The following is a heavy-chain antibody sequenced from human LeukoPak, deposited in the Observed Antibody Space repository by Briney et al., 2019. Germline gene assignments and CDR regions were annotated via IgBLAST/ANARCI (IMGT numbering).Heavy chain of an antibody. CDR3: GRALISDAPVPWYFDL. V-gene: IGHV4-31*03. Sequence: SETLSLTCTVSGCSIRSGGNYWSWIRQHPGKGLEWIGYIYYSGSTYYNPSLKSRVTISVDTSKHKFSLKLSCVTAAEPEVYYCGRALISDAPVPWYFDLWGRGTLVTVSS. D-gene: IGHD3-16*01. J-gene: IGHJ2*01. CDR2: IYYSGST. CDR1: GCSIRSGGNY.